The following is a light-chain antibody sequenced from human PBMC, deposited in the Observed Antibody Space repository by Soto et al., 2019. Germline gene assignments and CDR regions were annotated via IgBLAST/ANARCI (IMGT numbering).Light chain of an antibody. CDR2: AAA. CDR1: QGIGND. J-gene: IGKJ4*01. CDR3: LQDHNYPLT. Sequence: AIQTAQSPSSLSASVGDRVTITCRASQGIGNDVGWFQQKPGKAPKLLIYAAATLQSGVPSRFSGSRSGTDFTLTISSLQPEDFATYYCLQDHNYPLTFGGGTKVEIK. V-gene: IGKV1-6*02.